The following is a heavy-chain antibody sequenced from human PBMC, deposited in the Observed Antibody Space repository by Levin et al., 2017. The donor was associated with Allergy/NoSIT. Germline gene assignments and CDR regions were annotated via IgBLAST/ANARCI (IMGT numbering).Heavy chain of an antibody. CDR3: ATRLYTSSSENFQH. Sequence: RGESLKISCKGSGYSFASYWIGWVRQMPGKGLEWMGIIYPDDSDTRYSPSFRGQVTISADKSISTAYLQWSSLKASDTAMYYCATRLYTSSSENFQHWGQGTLVTVSS. J-gene: IGHJ1*01. CDR1: GYSFASYW. V-gene: IGHV5-51*01. CDR2: IYPDDSDT. D-gene: IGHD6-6*01.